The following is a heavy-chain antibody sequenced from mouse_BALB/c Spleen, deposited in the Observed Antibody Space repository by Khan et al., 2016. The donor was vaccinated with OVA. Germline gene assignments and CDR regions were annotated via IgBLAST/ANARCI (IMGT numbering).Heavy chain of an antibody. J-gene: IGHJ1*01. CDR2: ISYSGST. Sequence: EVQLVESGPGLVKPSQSLSLTCTVTGYSITSDYAWNWIRQFPGNKLEWMGYISYSGSTSYNPSLKSRISITRDTSKNQFFLQLNSVTTEDTATYYCASYYGSWYFDVWGAGTTVTVSS. CDR3: ASYYGSWYFDV. D-gene: IGHD1-1*01. V-gene: IGHV3-2*02. CDR1: GYSITSDYA.